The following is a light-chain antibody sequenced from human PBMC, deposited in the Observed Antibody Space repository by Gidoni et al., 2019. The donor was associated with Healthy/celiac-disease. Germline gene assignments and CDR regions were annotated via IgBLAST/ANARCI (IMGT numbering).Light chain of an antibody. CDR3: QQSYSTPYT. Sequence: DLQMTQPPSSLSASVGDRVTITCRASQSISSYLNWYQQKPVKAPKLLIYAASSLQSGVPSMFSGSGSGTDFTLTISSLQPEDFATYYCQQSYSTPYTFGQGTKLEIK. CDR2: AAS. CDR1: QSISSY. V-gene: IGKV1-39*01. J-gene: IGKJ2*01.